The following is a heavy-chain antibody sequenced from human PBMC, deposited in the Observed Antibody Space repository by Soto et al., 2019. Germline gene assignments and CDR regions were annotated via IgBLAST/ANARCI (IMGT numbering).Heavy chain of an antibody. CDR3: ARVSYCSSISCYFLVSQAPFDY. V-gene: IGHV4-34*01. D-gene: IGHD2-2*01. CDR2: INHSGST. CDR1: GGSFSGYY. J-gene: IGHJ4*02. Sequence: SETLSLTCAVYGGSFSGYYWSWIRQPPGKGLEWIGEINHSGSTNYNPSLKSRVTISVDTSKNQFSLKLSSVTAADTAVYYCARVSYCSSISCYFLVSQAPFDYWGQGTLVTVSS.